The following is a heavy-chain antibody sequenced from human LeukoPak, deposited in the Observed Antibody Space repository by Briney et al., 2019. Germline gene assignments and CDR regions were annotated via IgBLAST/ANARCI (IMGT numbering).Heavy chain of an antibody. V-gene: IGHV1-24*01. Sequence: ASVKVSCKVSGYTLTELSMHWVRPAPRKGLEWMGGFDPEDGETIYAQKFQGRVTMTEDTSTDTAYMELSSLRSEDTAVYYCATDHGQQLVQSGAFDIWGQGTMVTVSS. CDR1: GYTLTELS. CDR3: ATDHGQQLVQSGAFDI. CDR2: FDPEDGET. D-gene: IGHD6-13*01. J-gene: IGHJ3*02.